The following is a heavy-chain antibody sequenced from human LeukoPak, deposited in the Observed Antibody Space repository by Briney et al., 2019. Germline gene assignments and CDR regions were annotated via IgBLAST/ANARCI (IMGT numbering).Heavy chain of an antibody. CDR2: IKQDGSDK. J-gene: IGHJ4*02. Sequence: PGGSLRLSCGASGFTFSNSWMSWVRHAPGKGLEWVANIKQDGSDKYYVDSVKGRFTISRDNAKNSLYLQMNSLRAEDTAVYYCARSRGAGPGAYFDYWGQGTLITVSS. V-gene: IGHV3-7*05. D-gene: IGHD6-19*01. CDR1: GFTFSNSW. CDR3: ARSRGAGPGAYFDY.